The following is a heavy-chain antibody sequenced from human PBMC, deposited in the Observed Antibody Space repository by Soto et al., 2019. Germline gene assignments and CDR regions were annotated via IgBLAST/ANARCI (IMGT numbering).Heavy chain of an antibody. J-gene: IGHJ3*01. Sequence: SETLSLTCAVYGGSFSDYYWSWIRQPPGKGLEWIGEINHSGTTRYNPPLKSRVTVSVDTSKNQISLNLRSVTAADTAVYFCARVLRGGDDLQTDAFGVWGQGTMVTVSS. D-gene: IGHD3-16*01. CDR3: ARVLRGGDDLQTDAFGV. V-gene: IGHV4-34*01. CDR1: GGSFSDYY. CDR2: INHSGTT.